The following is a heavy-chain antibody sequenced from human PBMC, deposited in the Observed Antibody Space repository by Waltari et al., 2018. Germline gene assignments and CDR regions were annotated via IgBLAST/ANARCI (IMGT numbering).Heavy chain of an antibody. CDR3: AYTETVLDAFDI. CDR1: GGSFSGYY. V-gene: IGHV4-59*10. J-gene: IGHJ3*02. D-gene: IGHD4-4*01. CDR2: IYTSGST. Sequence: QVQLQQWGAGLLKPSETLSLTCAVYGGSFSGYYWSWIRQPAGKGLEWIGRIYTSGSTNYNPSLKSRVTISVDTSKNQFSLKLSSVTAADTAVYYCAYTETVLDAFDIWGQGTMVTVSS.